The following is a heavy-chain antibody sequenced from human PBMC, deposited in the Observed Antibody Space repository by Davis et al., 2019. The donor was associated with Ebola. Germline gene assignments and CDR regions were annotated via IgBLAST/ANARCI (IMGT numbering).Heavy chain of an antibody. CDR1: GFTFSGSA. CDR2: IRSKASSYAT. V-gene: IGHV3-73*01. Sequence: GGSLRLSCAASGFTFSGSAMHWVRQASGKGLEWVGRIRSKASSYATAYAASVKGRFTISRDDSKNTAYLQMNSLKTEDTAVYYCTGSGAIDYWGQGTLVTVSS. J-gene: IGHJ4*02. D-gene: IGHD3-3*01. CDR3: TGSGAIDY.